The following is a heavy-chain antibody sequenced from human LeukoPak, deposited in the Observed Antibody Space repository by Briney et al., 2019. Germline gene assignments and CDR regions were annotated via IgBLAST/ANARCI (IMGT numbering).Heavy chain of an antibody. Sequence: GGSLRLSCAASGFTFSSYGMHWVRQAPGKGLEWVAFIRYDGSNKYCADSVKGRFTISRDNSKNTLYLQMNSLRAEDTAVYYCAKDRGDILTGYYFDYWGQGTLVTVSS. CDR2: IRYDGSNK. J-gene: IGHJ4*02. V-gene: IGHV3-30*02. CDR1: GFTFSSYG. CDR3: AKDRGDILTGYYFDY. D-gene: IGHD3-9*01.